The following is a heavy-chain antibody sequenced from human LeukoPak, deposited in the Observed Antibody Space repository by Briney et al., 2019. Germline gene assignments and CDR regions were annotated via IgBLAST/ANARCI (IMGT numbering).Heavy chain of an antibody. Sequence: GGSLRLSCAASGFTFSSYAMSWVRQAPGKGLEWVSAISGSGGSTYYADSVKGRFTISRDNSKNTLCLQMNSLRAEDTAVYYCAKYYYDSSGYRYYYWGQGTLVTVSS. CDR3: AKYYYDSSGYRYYY. CDR2: ISGSGGST. D-gene: IGHD3-22*01. J-gene: IGHJ4*02. V-gene: IGHV3-23*01. CDR1: GFTFSSYA.